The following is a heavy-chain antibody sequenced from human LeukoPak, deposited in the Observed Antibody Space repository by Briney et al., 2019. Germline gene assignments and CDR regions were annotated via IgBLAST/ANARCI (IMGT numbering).Heavy chain of an antibody. J-gene: IGHJ3*02. D-gene: IGHD6-6*01. CDR2: ISSSGDT. CDR3: ARDYPGSSKPDAFDI. CDR1: GFTFSSYA. V-gene: IGHV3-23*01. Sequence: GGSLRLSCAASGFTFSSYAMSWVRQAPGKGPEWVSAISSSGDTYYAGSVKGRFTISRDNSKNTLYLQMNSLRAEDTAVYYCARDYPGSSKPDAFDIWGQGTMVTVSS.